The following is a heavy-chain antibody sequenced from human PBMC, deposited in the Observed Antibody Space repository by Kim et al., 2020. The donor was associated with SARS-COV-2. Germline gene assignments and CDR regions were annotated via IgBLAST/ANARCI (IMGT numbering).Heavy chain of an antibody. J-gene: IGHJ4*02. Sequence: ADSVKGRLTISRDNSKNTLYLQMNSLRAEDTAVYYCAKDVGGWLLGEFDYWGQGTLVTVSS. D-gene: IGHD3-22*01. CDR3: AKDVGGWLLGEFDY. V-gene: IGHV3-23*01.